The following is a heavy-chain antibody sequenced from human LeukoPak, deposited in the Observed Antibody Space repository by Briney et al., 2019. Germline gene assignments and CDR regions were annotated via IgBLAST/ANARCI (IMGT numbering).Heavy chain of an antibody. CDR1: GFTFSNYG. Sequence: GGSLRLSCAASGFTFSNYGMHWVRQAPGKGLEWVAVISYDGSNKYYADSLKGRFTISRDNSKNTLYLQMNSLRAGDTAVYYCAKDKIVGSTGWYYFDYWGQGTLVTVSS. CDR3: AKDKIVGSTGWYYFDY. V-gene: IGHV3-30*18. D-gene: IGHD6-19*01. J-gene: IGHJ4*02. CDR2: ISYDGSNK.